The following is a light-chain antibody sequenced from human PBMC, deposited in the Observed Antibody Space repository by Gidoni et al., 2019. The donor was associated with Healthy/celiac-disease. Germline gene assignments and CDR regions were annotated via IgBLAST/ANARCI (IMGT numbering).Light chain of an antibody. Sequence: QSGLTQPPSAAGTPGQMGTSSCSGSSSKVGSNTVNWYQQLQGTAPKLLIYSNNQRPSGVPDLFSGSKSGTSASLAISGLQSEDEADYYCAAWDDSLNVWVFGGVTKLTVL. V-gene: IGLV1-44*01. CDR1: SSKVGSNT. CDR2: SNN. J-gene: IGLJ3*02. CDR3: AAWDDSLNVWV.